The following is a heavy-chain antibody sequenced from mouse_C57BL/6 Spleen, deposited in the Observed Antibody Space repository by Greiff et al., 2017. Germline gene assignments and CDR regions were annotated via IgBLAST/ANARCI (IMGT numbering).Heavy chain of an antibody. V-gene: IGHV1-26*01. D-gene: IGHD3-3*01. CDR1: GYTFTDYY. Sequence: VQLQQSGPELVKPGASVKISCKASGYTFTDYYMNWVKQSHGKSLEWIGDINPNNGGTSYNQKFKGKATLTVDKSSSTAYMELRSLTSEDSAVYYCARHGTNYAMDYWGQGTSVTVSS. CDR2: INPNNGGT. J-gene: IGHJ4*01. CDR3: ARHGTNYAMDY.